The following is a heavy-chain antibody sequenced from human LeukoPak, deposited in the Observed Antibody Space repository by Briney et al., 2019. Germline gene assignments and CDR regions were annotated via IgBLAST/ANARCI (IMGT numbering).Heavy chain of an antibody. CDR1: GDTFSIYG. V-gene: IGHV1-69*13. Sequence: ASVKVSCKAVGDTFSIYGISWVRQAPGQGLEWMGGIIPISGAAEDAQKFQGRFTITADEPTTTAYMELTSLPSDDTAVYYCAREPGPVPFHNVLTGRQDFYYYHIDVWGKGTTVTVSS. CDR2: IIPISGAA. CDR3: AREPGPVPFHNVLTGRQDFYYYHIDV. J-gene: IGHJ6*03. D-gene: IGHD3-9*01.